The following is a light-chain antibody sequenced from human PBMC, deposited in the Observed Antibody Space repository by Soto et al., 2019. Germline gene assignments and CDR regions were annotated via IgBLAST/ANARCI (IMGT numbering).Light chain of an antibody. V-gene: IGKV3D-15*01. CDR2: GAS. Sequence: EIVMTQSPATLSVSPGERATLSCRASQSVRSNLAWYQQKPGQAPRLLIYGASTRATGIPARFSGSGSGTEFTLTISSLQSEDFAVYYCQQYNNWPPWVTFGGGTKVEIK. J-gene: IGKJ4*01. CDR3: QQYNNWPPWVT. CDR1: QSVRSN.